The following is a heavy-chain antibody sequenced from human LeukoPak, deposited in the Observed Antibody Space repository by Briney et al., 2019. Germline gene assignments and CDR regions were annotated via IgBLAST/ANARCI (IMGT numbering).Heavy chain of an antibody. Sequence: NPSETLSLTCTVSGGSISSYYWSWIRQPPGKGLEWIAYLFYSGSTDYNPSLKSRVTISVDTPKNQFSLKLRSVTAADTAVYYCATVAVIRGVTYFDYWGQGTLVTVSS. CDR1: GGSISSYY. J-gene: IGHJ4*02. CDR2: LFYSGST. D-gene: IGHD3-10*01. CDR3: ATVAVIRGVTYFDY. V-gene: IGHV4-59*01.